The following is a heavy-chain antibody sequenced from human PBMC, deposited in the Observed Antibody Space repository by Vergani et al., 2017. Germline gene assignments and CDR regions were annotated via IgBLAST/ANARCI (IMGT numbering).Heavy chain of an antibody. V-gene: IGHV4-38-2*02. D-gene: IGHD6-13*01. CDR3: ARAAAAALDY. J-gene: IGHJ4*02. CDR2: IYHTGST. CDR1: GYSISSGYY. Sequence: QVQLQQSGPGLVKPSETLSLTCSVSGYSISSGYYWGWVRQSPGKGLEWIASIYHTGSTYYNPSLESRVTISVDTSKNQFSLKLNSLTAADTAVYYCARAAAAALDYWGQGTLVTVSS.